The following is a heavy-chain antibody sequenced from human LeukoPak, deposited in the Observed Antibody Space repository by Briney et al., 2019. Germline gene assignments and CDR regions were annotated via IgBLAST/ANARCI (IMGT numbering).Heavy chain of an antibody. CDR3: ARAPSTRLGMDV. D-gene: IGHD6-25*01. CDR1: GFTFSSYT. J-gene: IGHJ6*04. Sequence: GGSLRLSCAASGFTFSSYTFHWVRQAPGKGLEWVAVQDGNNKYYTDSVKGRLTISRDNSKNTLYLQMNSLRAEDTAVYYCARAPSTRLGMDVWGKGTTVTVSS. V-gene: IGHV3-30-3*01. CDR2: QDGNNK.